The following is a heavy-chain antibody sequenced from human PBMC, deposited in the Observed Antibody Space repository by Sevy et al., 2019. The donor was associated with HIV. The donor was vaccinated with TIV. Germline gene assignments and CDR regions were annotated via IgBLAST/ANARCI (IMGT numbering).Heavy chain of an antibody. D-gene: IGHD7-27*01. CDR3: ARSWDYWGQMGC. CDR2: IKQDGSDK. V-gene: IGHV3-7*03. CDR1: GFTFNNYW. J-gene: IGHJ4*02. Sequence: GGSLRLSCAASGFTFNNYWMTWVRQAPGKGLEWVANIKQDGSDKYDRESVKGRFNISRDNTKNSLYLQLNSLRAEDTAVYYCARSWDYWGQMGCWGQGTLVTVSS.